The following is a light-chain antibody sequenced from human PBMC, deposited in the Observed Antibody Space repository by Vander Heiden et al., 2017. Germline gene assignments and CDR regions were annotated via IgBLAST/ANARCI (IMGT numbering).Light chain of an antibody. CDR1: ALPNLY. CDR2: KDN. V-gene: IGLV3-25*03. J-gene: IGLJ3*02. CDR3: HSAASSGTYDV. Sequence: SYELTHPHSMTVSPGQPARSTCSGNALPNLYSYWYQQKPDQSPGVVIYKDNERPSRFPGRFSGARSGTTVTLTISGVQAEDEADYYGHSAASSGTYDVFGGGSKLTVL.